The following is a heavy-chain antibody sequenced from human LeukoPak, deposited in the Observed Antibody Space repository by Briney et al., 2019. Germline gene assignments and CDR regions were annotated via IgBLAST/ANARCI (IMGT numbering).Heavy chain of an antibody. D-gene: IGHD2-15*01. CDR3: ARDRRYCSGGSCYSGGWFDP. Sequence: GGSLRLSCAASGFTFSSYWMSWVRQAPGKGLEWVANIKQDGSEKYYVDSVKGRSTISRDNAKNSLYLQMNSLRAEDTAVYYCARDRRYCSGGSCYSGGWFDPSGQGTLVTVSS. CDR2: IKQDGSEK. J-gene: IGHJ5*02. V-gene: IGHV3-7*01. CDR1: GFTFSSYW.